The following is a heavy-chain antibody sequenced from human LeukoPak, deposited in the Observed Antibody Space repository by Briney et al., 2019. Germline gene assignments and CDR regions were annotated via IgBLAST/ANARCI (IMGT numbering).Heavy chain of an antibody. D-gene: IGHD3-22*01. CDR3: ATKDYDSRDWYFDL. J-gene: IGHJ2*01. CDR1: GDSISSYY. Sequence: SETLSLTCTVSGDSISSYYWSWIRQPPGKGLEWIGYIYYSGSTNYNPSLKSRVTISVDTSKNQFSLKLSSVTAADTAVYYCATKDYDSRDWYFDLWGRGTLVTVSS. CDR2: IYYSGST. V-gene: IGHV4-59*01.